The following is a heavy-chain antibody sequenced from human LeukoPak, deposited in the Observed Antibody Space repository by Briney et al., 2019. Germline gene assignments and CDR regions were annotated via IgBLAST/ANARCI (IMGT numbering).Heavy chain of an antibody. CDR1: GGSFSGYY. CDR3: ARRNGAVAGLDY. D-gene: IGHD6-19*01. J-gene: IGHJ4*02. Sequence: SETLSLTCAVYGGSFSGYYWSWIRQPPGKGLEWIGEINHSGSTNYNPSLKSRVTISVDTSKNQFSLKLSSVTAADTAVYYCARRNGAVAGLDYWGQGTLVTVSS. CDR2: INHSGST. V-gene: IGHV4-34*01.